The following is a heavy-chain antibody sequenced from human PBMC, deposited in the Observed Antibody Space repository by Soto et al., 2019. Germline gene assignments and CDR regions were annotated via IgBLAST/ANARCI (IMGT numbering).Heavy chain of an antibody. Sequence: GASVKVSCKASGYTFTGYYMHWVRQAPGQGLEWMGWINPNSGGTNYAQKFQGRVTMTRDTSISTAYMELSRLRSDDTAVYYCARGGLRYHDSSGTSYYYYGMDVWGQGTTVTVSS. D-gene: IGHD3-22*01. CDR2: INPNSGGT. CDR3: ARGGLRYHDSSGTSYYYYGMDV. V-gene: IGHV1-2*02. CDR1: GYTFTGYY. J-gene: IGHJ6*02.